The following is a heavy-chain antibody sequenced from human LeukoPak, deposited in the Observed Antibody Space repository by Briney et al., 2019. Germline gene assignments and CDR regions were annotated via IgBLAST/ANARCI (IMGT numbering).Heavy chain of an antibody. D-gene: IGHD3-9*01. CDR3: ARDFDMGITPGDDFDF. CDR2: IKEDGTYT. V-gene: IGHV3-74*01. Sequence: GRSLRLSCAASGFSFSKYWMHWVRQTPGEGLVWVSRIKEDGTYTSYADSVKGRFAISRDNARNTVFLQMNSLRAEDTAVYYCARDFDMGITPGDDFDFWGQGTLVTVSS. CDR1: GFSFSKYW. J-gene: IGHJ4*02.